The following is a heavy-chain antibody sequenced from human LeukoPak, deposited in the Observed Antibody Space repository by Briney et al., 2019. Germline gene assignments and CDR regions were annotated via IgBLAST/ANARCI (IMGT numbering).Heavy chain of an antibody. D-gene: IGHD1-26*01. CDR3: TKGENGMDV. J-gene: IGHJ6*02. V-gene: IGHV3-21*01. Sequence: GGSLRLSCAASGFTFSSYRMNCVRQAPGKGLEWVSSISDSSSYIYHADSVKGRFTISRDNAKNSVYLQMNSLRAGDTATYYCTKGENGMDVWGQGTTVTVSS. CDR1: GFTFSSYR. CDR2: ISDSSSYI.